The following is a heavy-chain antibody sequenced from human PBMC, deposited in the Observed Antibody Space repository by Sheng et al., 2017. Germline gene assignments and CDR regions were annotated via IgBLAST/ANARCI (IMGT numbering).Heavy chain of an antibody. J-gene: IGHJ4*02. Sequence: QVQLVQSGAEVKKPGSSVKVSCKASGGTFSSYAISWVRQAPGQGLEWMGGINPNSGGANYAQKFQGRVTMTRDTSISTAYMEVSRLRSDDTAMYYCARGQYTYGHFDYWGQGTLVTVSS. CDR1: GGTFSSYA. CDR3: ARGQYTYGHFDY. D-gene: IGHD5-18*01. CDR2: INPNSGGA. V-gene: IGHV1-2*02.